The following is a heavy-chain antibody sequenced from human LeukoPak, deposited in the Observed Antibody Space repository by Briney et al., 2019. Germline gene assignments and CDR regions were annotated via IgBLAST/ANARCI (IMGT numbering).Heavy chain of an antibody. Sequence: GGSLRLSCAASGFTFSTYVMSWARQDPGKGLEWVSTISVGGDTTFYADSVKGRFTISRDNSQHTLYLQMNSLRAEDTAVYYCAKGGSGSYYDRIDFWGQGTLVTVSS. CDR3: AKGGSGSYYDRIDF. CDR1: GFTFSTYV. CDR2: ISVGGDTT. J-gene: IGHJ4*02. D-gene: IGHD1-26*01. V-gene: IGHV3-23*01.